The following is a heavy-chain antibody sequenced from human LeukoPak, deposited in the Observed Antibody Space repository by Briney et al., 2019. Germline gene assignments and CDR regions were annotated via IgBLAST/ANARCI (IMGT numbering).Heavy chain of an antibody. Sequence: GGSLRLSCAASGFTFSSYGMSWVRQAPGKVLEWVSAISGSGGSTYYADSVKGRFTISRDNSKNTLYLQMNSLRAEDTAVYYCAKVRGGGTSFDYWGQGTLVTVSS. J-gene: IGHJ4*02. CDR1: GFTFSSYG. CDR2: ISGSGGST. CDR3: AKVRGGGTSFDY. D-gene: IGHD3-10*01. V-gene: IGHV3-23*01.